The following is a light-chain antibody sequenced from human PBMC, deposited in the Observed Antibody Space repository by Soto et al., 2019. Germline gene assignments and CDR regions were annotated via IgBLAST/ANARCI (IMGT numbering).Light chain of an antibody. CDR3: QQYNDWPLT. V-gene: IGKV3D-15*01. CDR1: QSVASN. Sequence: EIGLTLSPGTVSLSPGERARLSCRASQSVASNYLAWYQQRPGQAPSLLIYDISARATGIPTRFSGSGSGTEFTLTISSLQSEDFAVYYCQQYNDWPLTFGGGTKVDIK. CDR2: DIS. J-gene: IGKJ4*01.